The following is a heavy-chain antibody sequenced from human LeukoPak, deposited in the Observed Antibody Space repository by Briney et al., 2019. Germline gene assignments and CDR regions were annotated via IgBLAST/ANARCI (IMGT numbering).Heavy chain of an antibody. D-gene: IGHD1-26*01. CDR2: ISSSGSTI. V-gene: IGHV3-48*03. Sequence: GGSLRLSCAATGFTFSSYEMNWVRQAPGKGLEWVSYISSSGSTIYYADSVKGRFTISRDNAKNSLYLQMNSLRAEDTAVYYCARVQYSGSYHYFDYWGQGTLVTVSS. CDR3: ARVQYSGSYHYFDY. CDR1: GFTFSSYE. J-gene: IGHJ4*02.